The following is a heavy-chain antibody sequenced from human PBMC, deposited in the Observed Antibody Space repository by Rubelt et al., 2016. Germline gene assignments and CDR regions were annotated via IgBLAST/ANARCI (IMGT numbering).Heavy chain of an antibody. V-gene: IGHV1-58*02. CDR3: ATGGDFGVVIPNWFDP. Sequence: QMQLVQSGPEVKKPGTSVKVSCKASGFTFTSSAMQWVRQARGQRLEWIGWIVVGSGNTNYAQKFQERVTITRDMSTSTAYMELSSLRSEDTAVYYCATGGDFGVVIPNWFDPWGQGTLVTVSS. CDR1: GFTFTSSA. CDR2: IVVGSGNT. J-gene: IGHJ5*02. D-gene: IGHD3-3*01.